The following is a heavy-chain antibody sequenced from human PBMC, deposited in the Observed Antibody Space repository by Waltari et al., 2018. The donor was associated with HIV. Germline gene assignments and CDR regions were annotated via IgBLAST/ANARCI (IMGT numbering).Heavy chain of an antibody. V-gene: IGHV3-11*01. D-gene: IGHD3-10*01. CDR2: ISSSGSTI. CDR1: GFTFSDYY. CDR3: ATGGGQFRFGVAKRTYGMDV. Sequence: QVQLVESGGGLVKPGGSLRLSCAASGFTFSDYYMSLICQAPGKGLEWVSYISSSGSTIYYADSVKGRFTISRDNAKNSLYLQMSSLRAEDTAVYYCATGGGQFRFGVAKRTYGMDVWGQGTTVTVSS. J-gene: IGHJ6*02.